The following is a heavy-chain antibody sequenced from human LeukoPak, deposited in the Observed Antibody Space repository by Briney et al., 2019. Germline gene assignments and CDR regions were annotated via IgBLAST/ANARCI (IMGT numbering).Heavy chain of an antibody. D-gene: IGHD3-3*01. CDR2: IYYSGGT. J-gene: IGHJ4*02. CDR3: ARAILSGYPDS. V-gene: IGHV4-59*01. CDR1: GGSISTYY. Sequence: SETLSLTCSVSGGSISTYYWTWIRQPPGKGLEWIGYIYYSGGTNYNPSLKSRVTISLDTSKNQFSLKLSFVTAADTAVYYCARAILSGYPDSWGQGTLVIVFS.